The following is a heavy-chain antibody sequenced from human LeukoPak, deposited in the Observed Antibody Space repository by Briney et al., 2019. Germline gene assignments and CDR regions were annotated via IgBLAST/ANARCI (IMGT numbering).Heavy chain of an antibody. CDR1: GGSISSYY. D-gene: IGHD3-22*01. CDR2: IYYSGST. Sequence: PSETLSLTCTVSGGSISSYYWSWIRQPPGKGLEWIGYIYYSGSTNYNPSLKSRVTISVETSKNQFSLKLSSVTAADTAVYYCARSDSSGSHFDYWGQGTLVTVSS. J-gene: IGHJ4*02. CDR3: ARSDSSGSHFDY. V-gene: IGHV4-59*01.